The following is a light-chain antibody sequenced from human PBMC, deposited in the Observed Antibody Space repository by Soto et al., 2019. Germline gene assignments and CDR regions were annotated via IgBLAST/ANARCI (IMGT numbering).Light chain of an antibody. J-gene: IGKJ5*01. CDR2: KAS. Sequence: DIPLAQSPSTLPRSVKNGVTITCRASQTISSWLAWYQQKPGKAPKLLIYKASTLKSGVPSRFSGSRSGTEFTLTISSLQPDDFAPYYCQRHESYLVSFGQGRRLEIK. CDR3: QRHESYLVS. CDR1: QTISSW. V-gene: IGKV1-5*03.